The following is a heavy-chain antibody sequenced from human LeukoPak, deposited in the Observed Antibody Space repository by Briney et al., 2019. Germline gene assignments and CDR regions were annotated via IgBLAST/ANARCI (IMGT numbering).Heavy chain of an antibody. V-gene: IGHV4-39*01. CDR3: ARHDILTGSFDY. D-gene: IGHD3-9*01. CDR1: GGSISSSSYY. J-gene: IGHJ4*02. Sequence: SETLSLTCTVSGGSISSSSYYWGWIRQPPGKGLEWIGSIYYSGSTYYNPSLKSRVTISVDTSKNQFSLKLSPVTAADTAVYYCARHDILTGSFDYWGQGTLVTVSS. CDR2: IYYSGST.